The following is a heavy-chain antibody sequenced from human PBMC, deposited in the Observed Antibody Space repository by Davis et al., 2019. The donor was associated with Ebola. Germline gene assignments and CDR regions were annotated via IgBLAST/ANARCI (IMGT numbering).Heavy chain of an antibody. D-gene: IGHD6-13*01. Sequence: PSETLSLTCTVSGGSISSHYWSWIRQPPGKGLEWIGYIYYSGSPNYNPPLKSRVTISVDTSKNEFSLKLSSVTAADTAVYYCARSQAGSLYLPYYNYGMDVWGQGTTVTVSS. V-gene: IGHV4-59*11. CDR3: ARSQAGSLYLPYYNYGMDV. CDR2: IYYSGSP. J-gene: IGHJ6*02. CDR1: GGSISSHY.